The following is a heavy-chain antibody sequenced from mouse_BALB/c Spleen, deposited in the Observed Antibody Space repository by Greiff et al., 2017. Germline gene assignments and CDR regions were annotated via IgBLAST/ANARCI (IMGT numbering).Heavy chain of an antibody. CDR2: ISSGSSTI. CDR1: GFTFSSFG. CDR3: ARSPYYGNYYAMDY. J-gene: IGHJ4*01. D-gene: IGHD2-10*01. Sequence: EVHLVESGGGLVQPGGSRKLSCAASGFTFSSFGMHWVRQAPEKGLEWVAYISSGSSTIYYADTVKGRFTISRDNPKNTLFLQMTSLRSEDTAMYYCARSPYYGNYYAMDYWGQGTSVTVSS. V-gene: IGHV5-17*02.